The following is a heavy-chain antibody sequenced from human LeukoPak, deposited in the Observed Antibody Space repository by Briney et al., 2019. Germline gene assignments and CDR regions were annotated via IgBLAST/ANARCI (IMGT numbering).Heavy chain of an antibody. CDR3: ARGIYGDAVSFDC. V-gene: IGHV3-74*01. CDR1: GFTFSNSA. Sequence: KTGGSLRLSCAASGFTFSNSAMNWVRQVPGKGLVWVSRISSDESSTNYRDSVKGRFTISRDNARNTLYLQMNSLRAEDTAVYYCARGIYGDAVSFDCWGQGALVTVSS. J-gene: IGHJ4*02. D-gene: IGHD4-17*01. CDR2: ISSDESST.